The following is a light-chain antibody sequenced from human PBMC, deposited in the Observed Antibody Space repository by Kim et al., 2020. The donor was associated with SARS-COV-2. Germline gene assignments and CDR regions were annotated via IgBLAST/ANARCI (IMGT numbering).Light chain of an antibody. CDR2: GKN. V-gene: IGLV3-19*01. CDR1: SLRSYY. Sequence: LGQTVRITCQGDSLRSYYASWYQQKPGQAPVLVIYGKNNRPSGIPDRFSGSSSGNTASLTITGAQAEDEADYYCNSRDSSGNHLVFGGGTKLTV. J-gene: IGLJ2*01. CDR3: NSRDSSGNHLV.